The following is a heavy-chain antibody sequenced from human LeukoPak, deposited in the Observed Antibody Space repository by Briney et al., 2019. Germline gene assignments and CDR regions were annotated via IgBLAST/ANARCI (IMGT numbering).Heavy chain of an antibody. CDR2: ISSSSTI. CDR1: GFTFSDYY. D-gene: IGHD2-15*01. CDR3: ARDRPRVVVVAATPLLGYFDY. V-gene: IGHV3-69-1*01. J-gene: IGHJ4*02. Sequence: GGSLRLSCAASGFTFSDYYMNWVRQAPGKGLEWVSAISSSSTIYYADSVKGRFTISRDNAKNSLYLQMNSLRAEDTAVYYCARDRPRVVVVAATPLLGYFDYWGQRTLVTVSS.